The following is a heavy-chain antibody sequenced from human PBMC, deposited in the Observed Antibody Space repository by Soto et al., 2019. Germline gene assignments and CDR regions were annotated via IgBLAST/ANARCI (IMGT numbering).Heavy chain of an antibody. Sequence: GASVKVSCKASGYTFTGYYMHWVRQAPGQGLEWMGWINPNSGGTNYAQKFQGRVTMTRDTSISTAYMELSRLRSDDTAAYYCARDPFGGRTSFNYYYGMDVWGQGTTVTVSS. D-gene: IGHD3-3*01. CDR1: GYTFTGYY. CDR3: ARDPFGGRTSFNYYYGMDV. V-gene: IGHV1-2*02. CDR2: INPNSGGT. J-gene: IGHJ6*02.